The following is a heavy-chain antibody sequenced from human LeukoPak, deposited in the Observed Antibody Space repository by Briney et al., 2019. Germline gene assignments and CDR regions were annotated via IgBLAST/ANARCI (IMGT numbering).Heavy chain of an antibody. CDR3: ARQLAAVKESTNWFDP. Sequence: GGSLRLSCAASGFTFSSYAMSWVRQAPGKGLEWVSAISGSGGSTYYADSVKGRFTISRDNSKNTLYLQMNSLRAEDTAVYYCARQLAAVKESTNWFDPWGQGTLVTVSS. CDR1: GFTFSSYA. J-gene: IGHJ5*02. D-gene: IGHD6-13*01. CDR2: ISGSGGST. V-gene: IGHV3-23*01.